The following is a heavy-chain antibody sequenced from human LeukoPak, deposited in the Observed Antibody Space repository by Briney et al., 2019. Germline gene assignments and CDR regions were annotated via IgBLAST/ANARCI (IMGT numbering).Heavy chain of an antibody. CDR2: VYYSGST. Sequence: PSETLSPTCTVSGDSLTSGSYYWSWIRQPPGRGLKWIGYVYYSGSTNYNPSLKSRVTMSVDTSKNQFSLMPISVTAADTAVYYCARGYSSSWYPSAFDIWGQGTMVTVSS. V-gene: IGHV4-61*01. D-gene: IGHD6-13*01. J-gene: IGHJ3*02. CDR1: GDSLTSGSYY. CDR3: ARGYSSSWYPSAFDI.